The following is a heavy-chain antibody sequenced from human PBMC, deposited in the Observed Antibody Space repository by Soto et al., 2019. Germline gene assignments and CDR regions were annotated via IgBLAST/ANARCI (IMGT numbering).Heavy chain of an antibody. V-gene: IGHV3-23*01. CDR1: GFTFRSYA. CDR2: ISSTGGST. Sequence: PWGFLRLSCASSGFTFRSYAMSWVRQAPGKGLEWVSGISSTGGSTYYADSVKGRFTISRDNSKNTLYLQMNSLRAEDTAVYNCAKASAGGFDYWGQGTLVTVSS. CDR3: AKASAGGFDY. J-gene: IGHJ4*02. D-gene: IGHD2-15*01.